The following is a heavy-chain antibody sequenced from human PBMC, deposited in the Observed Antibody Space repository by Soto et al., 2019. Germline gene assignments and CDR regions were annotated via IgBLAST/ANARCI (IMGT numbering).Heavy chain of an antibody. CDR2: ISYDGSNK. CDR3: AKDLNIVVVPAAINYYYGMDV. Sequence: QVQLVESGGGVVQPGRSLRLSCAASAFTFSSYGMHWVRQAPGKGLEWVAVISYDGSNKYYADSVKGRFTISRDNSKNTLYLQMNSLRAEDTAVYYCAKDLNIVVVPAAINYYYGMDVWGQGTTVTVSS. CDR1: AFTFSSYG. V-gene: IGHV3-30*18. D-gene: IGHD2-2*01. J-gene: IGHJ6*02.